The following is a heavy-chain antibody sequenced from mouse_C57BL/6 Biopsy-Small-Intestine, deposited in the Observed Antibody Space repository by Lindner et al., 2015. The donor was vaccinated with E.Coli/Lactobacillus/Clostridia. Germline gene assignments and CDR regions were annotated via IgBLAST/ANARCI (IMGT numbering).Heavy chain of an antibody. V-gene: IGHV1-7*01. D-gene: IGHD4-1*01. CDR1: GYIFSSYG. Sequence: SVKVSCKASGYIFSSYGFSWVRQAPGQGLEWMGWISGYNDNTNFAQKFQGRVTLTTDASTSTAYIELRSLTSDDTAVYYCARDLGMDYWGQGTLVTVSS. J-gene: IGHJ4*01. CDR2: ISGYNDNT. CDR3: ARDLGMDY.